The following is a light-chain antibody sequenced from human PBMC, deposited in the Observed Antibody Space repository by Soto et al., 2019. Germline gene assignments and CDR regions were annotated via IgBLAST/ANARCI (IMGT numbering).Light chain of an antibody. Sequence: EKVLAQSPTTLSVSPGERSTRSCRWSNRGSSSYLAWYQQKPGQAPRLLIYGASSRATGIPDRFSGSGSGTDFTLTISRLEPEDFAVYYCQQYGSSPPNFGGGTKVDIK. J-gene: IGKJ4*01. CDR1: NRGSSSY. CDR2: GAS. V-gene: IGKV3-20*01. CDR3: QQYGSSPPN.